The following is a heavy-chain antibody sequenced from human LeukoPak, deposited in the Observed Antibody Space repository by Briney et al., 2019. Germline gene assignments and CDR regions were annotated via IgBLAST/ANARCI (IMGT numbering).Heavy chain of an antibody. Sequence: ASVKVSCKASANTFTDFYMHWVRQAPGQGLEWMGIFNPAGGRTSFALKFQGRVTITRDTSTNTLYMELSSLRSENTAVYYCARDQAAITTPLAWSFALWGRGTLVTVSS. CDR2: FNPAGGRT. V-gene: IGHV1-46*01. CDR3: ARDQAAITTPLAWSFAL. J-gene: IGHJ2*01. D-gene: IGHD1-14*01. CDR1: ANTFTDFY.